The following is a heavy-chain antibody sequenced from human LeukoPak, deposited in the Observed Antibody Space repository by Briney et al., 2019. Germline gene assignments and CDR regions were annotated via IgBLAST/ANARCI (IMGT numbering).Heavy chain of an antibody. CDR1: GYTFTCYG. V-gene: IGHV1-18*01. CDR3: ARVEYSYGEYYFDY. Sequence: ASVKVSFKASGYTFTCYGISWVRQAPGQGLEWMGWISAYNGNTNYAQKLQGRVTMTTDTSTSTAYMELRSLRSDDTAVYYCARVEYSYGEYYFDYWGQGTLVTVSS. J-gene: IGHJ4*02. D-gene: IGHD5-18*01. CDR2: ISAYNGNT.